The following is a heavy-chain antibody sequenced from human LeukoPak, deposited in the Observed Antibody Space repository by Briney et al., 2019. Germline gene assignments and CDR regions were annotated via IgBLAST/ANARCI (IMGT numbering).Heavy chain of an antibody. J-gene: IGHJ3*01. V-gene: IGHV3-23*01. D-gene: IGHD3-10*01. Sequence: GGSLRLSCAASGFTFAIHAMTWVRQAPGKGLEWVSGISGDGASTHYAESVKGQFTTSRDNSQNTLFLQMNSLGVEDTAIYYCAKDSYVSGRPLHTFDVWGQGTMVTVSS. CDR1: GFTFAIHA. CDR3: AKDSYVSGRPLHTFDV. CDR2: ISGDGAST.